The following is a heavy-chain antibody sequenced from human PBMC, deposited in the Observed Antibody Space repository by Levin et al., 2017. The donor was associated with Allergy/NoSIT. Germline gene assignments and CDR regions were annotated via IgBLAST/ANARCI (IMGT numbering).Heavy chain of an antibody. D-gene: IGHD6-19*01. V-gene: IGHV1-69*01. CDR2: IIPMFGTV. J-gene: IGHJ4*02. CDR3: EAVSYSSGWYWYEY. Sequence: KISCKASGGIFSSYGITWVRQAPGQGLEWMGGIIPMFGTVKYAQKMQGRVTITADEGTSTAYMALSSLRHDDTAMFYCEAVSYSSGWYWYEYWGQGTLVSVSS. CDR1: GGIFSSYG.